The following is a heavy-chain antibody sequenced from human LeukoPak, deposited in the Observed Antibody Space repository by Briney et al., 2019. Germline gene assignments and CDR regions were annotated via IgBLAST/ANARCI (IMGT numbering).Heavy chain of an antibody. CDR1: GGSFSSYY. CDR3: ARDSLLWFGELPQNWYFDL. J-gene: IGHJ2*01. Sequence: SETLSLTCAVYGGSFSSYYWSWIRQPAGKGLEWIGRIYTSGSTNYNPSLKSRVTMSVDTSKNQFSLKLSSVTAADTAVYYCARDSLLWFGELPQNWYFDLWGRGTLVTVSS. V-gene: IGHV4-4*07. CDR2: IYTSGST. D-gene: IGHD3-10*01.